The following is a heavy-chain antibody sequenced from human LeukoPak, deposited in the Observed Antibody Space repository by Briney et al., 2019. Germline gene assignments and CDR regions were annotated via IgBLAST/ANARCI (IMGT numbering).Heavy chain of an antibody. J-gene: IGHJ4*02. CDR2: IYYSGST. Sequence: PSETLSLTCTVTGGSISSSSYYWGWIRQPPGKGLEWIGSIYYSGSTYYNPSLKSRVTISVDTSKNQFSLKLSSVTAADTAVYYCARHGIQLWPRFIDYWGQGTLVTVSS. V-gene: IGHV4-39*01. CDR1: GGSISSSSYY. D-gene: IGHD5-18*01. CDR3: ARHGIQLWPRFIDY.